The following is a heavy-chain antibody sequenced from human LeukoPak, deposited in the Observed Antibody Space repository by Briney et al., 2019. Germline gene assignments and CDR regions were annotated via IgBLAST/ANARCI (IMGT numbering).Heavy chain of an antibody. J-gene: IGHJ5*02. CDR3: ARELLWFGELSWIDP. CDR2: IYSSGGT. Sequence: SETLSLTCTVSGGSISSGGYCWTWIRQPAGKGLEWIGRIYSSGGTNYNPSLKSRVTISVDTSKNQFSLKLSSVTAADTAVYYCARELLWFGELSWIDPWGQGTLVTVSS. D-gene: IGHD3-10*01. V-gene: IGHV4-61*02. CDR1: GGSISSGGYC.